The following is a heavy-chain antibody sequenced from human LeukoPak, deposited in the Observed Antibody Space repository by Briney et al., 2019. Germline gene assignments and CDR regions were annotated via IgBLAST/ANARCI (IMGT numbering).Heavy chain of an antibody. Sequence: GGSLGLSCAASGFTFSSSWMTWVRQAPGKGLQWVAKIKEDGSEKYYVDSVKGRFTISRDNAKNSLYLQMDSLRVEDTAVYYCMSGLSYWGQGTLVTVSS. D-gene: IGHD2/OR15-2a*01. CDR1: GFTFSSSW. CDR3: MSGLSY. J-gene: IGHJ4*02. V-gene: IGHV3-7*01. CDR2: IKEDGSEK.